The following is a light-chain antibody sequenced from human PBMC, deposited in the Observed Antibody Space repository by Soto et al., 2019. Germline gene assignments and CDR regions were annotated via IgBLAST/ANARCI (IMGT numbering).Light chain of an antibody. CDR1: QSISSY. J-gene: IGKJ4*02. CDR3: QQSYSTPLT. V-gene: IGKV1-39*01. Sequence: DIQMTQSPSSLSASVRDRVTITCRASQSISSYLNWYQQKPGKAPKLLIDASSSLQSGVPSRFSGSGSGTDFTLTISSLQPEDFATYYCQQSYSTPLTFGGGTEVEIK. CDR2: ASS.